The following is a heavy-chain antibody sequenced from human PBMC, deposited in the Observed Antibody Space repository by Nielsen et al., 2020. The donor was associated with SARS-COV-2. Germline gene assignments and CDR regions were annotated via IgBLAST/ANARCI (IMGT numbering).Heavy chain of an antibody. V-gene: IGHV6-1*01. J-gene: IGHJ6*03. Sequence: WIRQSPSRGLEWLGRTYYRSKWYNDYAISVKSRITISPDTSKNQFSLHLNSVTPEDTAVYYCARARGAYGDYCYYYYTDVWGKGTTVTVSS. CDR2: TYYRSKWYN. D-gene: IGHD4-17*01. CDR3: ARARGAYGDYCYYYYTDV.